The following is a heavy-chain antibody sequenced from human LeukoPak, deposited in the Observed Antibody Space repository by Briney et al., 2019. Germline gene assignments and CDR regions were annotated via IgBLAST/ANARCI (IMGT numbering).Heavy chain of an antibody. CDR1: GGSISSYY. CDR2: IYYSGST. Sequence: SETLSLTCTVSGGSISSYYWSWIRQPPGKGLEWIGYIYYSGSTNYNPSLKSRVSISVDTSKNQFSLKLSSVTAADTAVYYCARGMAPDYFDYWGQGTLVTVSS. D-gene: IGHD5-24*01. CDR3: ARGMAPDYFDY. J-gene: IGHJ4*02. V-gene: IGHV4-59*01.